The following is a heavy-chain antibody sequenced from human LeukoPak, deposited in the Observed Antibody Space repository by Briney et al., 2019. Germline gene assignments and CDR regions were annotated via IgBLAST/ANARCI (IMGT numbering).Heavy chain of an antibody. Sequence: PGGSLRLSCVASGFTVSSNYMSWVRQAPGKGLQWVSVIYSGGSTYYADSVKGRFTISRDNSKNTLYLQMNSLRAEDTAVYYCASRSGSFRTPYYYMDLWGTGTTVTVSS. CDR1: GFTVSSNY. D-gene: IGHD3-10*01. J-gene: IGHJ6*03. CDR3: ASRSGSFRTPYYYMDL. V-gene: IGHV3-53*01. CDR2: IYSGGST.